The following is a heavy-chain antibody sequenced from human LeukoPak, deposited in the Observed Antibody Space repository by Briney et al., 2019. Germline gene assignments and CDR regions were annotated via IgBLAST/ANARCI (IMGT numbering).Heavy chain of an antibody. D-gene: IGHD6-19*01. V-gene: IGHV4-39*01. CDR1: GGSISTSTYY. CDR3: ARGWFYFDY. Sequence: PSETLSLTCTVSGGSISTSTYYWGWIRQPPGKGLEWIGSIYYSGSTYYNPSLKSRVTISVDTSKNQFSLRLSSVTAADTAMYYCARGWFYFDYWGQGTLDTVSS. CDR2: IYYSGST. J-gene: IGHJ4*02.